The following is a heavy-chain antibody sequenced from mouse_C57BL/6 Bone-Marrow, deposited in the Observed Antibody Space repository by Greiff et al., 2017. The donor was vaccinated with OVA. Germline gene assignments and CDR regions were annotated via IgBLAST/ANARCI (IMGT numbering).Heavy chain of an antibody. CDR2: IYPRGGNT. CDR3: ARYAGYFDY. V-gene: IGHV1-81*01. CDR1: GYTFTSYG. J-gene: IGHJ2*01. Sequence: QVQLQQSGAELARPGASVKLSCKASGYTFTSYGISWVKQRTGQGLEWIGEIYPRGGNTYYNEKFKGKATLTADKSSSTAYMELRSLTSEDSAVYFCARYAGYFDYWGQGTTLTVSS. D-gene: IGHD2-2*01.